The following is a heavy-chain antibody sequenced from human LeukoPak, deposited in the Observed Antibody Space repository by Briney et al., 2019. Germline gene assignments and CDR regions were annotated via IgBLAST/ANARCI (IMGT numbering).Heavy chain of an antibody. CDR3: ARSVSPIRFDF. CDR2: IYSGGNT. CDR1: GFSVSSDY. J-gene: IGHJ4*02. Sequence: PGGSLRLSCAASGFSVSSDYMSWVRQAPGKGLEWVSVIYSGGNTYYADSVKGRFTISGDNSKNTLYLQMNSLRVEDTAVYYCARSVSPIRFDFWGQGTLVIVSS. D-gene: IGHD2-8*01. V-gene: IGHV3-53*01.